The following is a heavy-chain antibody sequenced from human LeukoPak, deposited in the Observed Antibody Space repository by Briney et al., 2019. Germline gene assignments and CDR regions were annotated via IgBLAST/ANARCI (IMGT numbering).Heavy chain of an antibody. J-gene: IGHJ4*02. V-gene: IGHV4-59*01. CDR1: GGSISSYY. D-gene: IGHD3-3*01. Sequence: SETLSLTCTVSGGSISSYYWSWIRQPPGKGLEWIGYIYYSGSTNYNPSLKSRVTISVDTSNNQFSLKLSSVTAADTAVYYCAREGEVRYYDFWSGYPNDYWGQGTLVTVSS. CDR2: IYYSGST. CDR3: AREGEVRYYDFWSGYPNDY.